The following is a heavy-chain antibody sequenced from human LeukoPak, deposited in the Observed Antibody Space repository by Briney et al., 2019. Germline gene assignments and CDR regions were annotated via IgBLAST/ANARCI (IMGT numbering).Heavy chain of an antibody. Sequence: PGGSLRLSCAASGFTFSSYAMSWVRQAPGKGLEWVSAISGSGGSTYYADSVKGRFTISRDNSKNTLYLQMNSLRAEDTAVYYCAPTIVVVTAPPDWGQGTLVTVSS. CDR1: GFTFSSYA. CDR3: APTIVVVTAPPD. D-gene: IGHD2-21*02. J-gene: IGHJ4*02. CDR2: ISGSGGST. V-gene: IGHV3-23*01.